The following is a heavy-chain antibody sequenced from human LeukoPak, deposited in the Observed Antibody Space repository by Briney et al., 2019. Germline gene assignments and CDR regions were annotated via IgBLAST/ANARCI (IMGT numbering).Heavy chain of an antibody. V-gene: IGHV5-51*01. D-gene: IGHD6-6*01. J-gene: IGHJ4*02. Sequence: GQVTISVDKSIDTAYLQWSSLKASDTAMYYCARQGSKGFDYWGQGTLVTVSS. CDR3: ARQGSKGFDY.